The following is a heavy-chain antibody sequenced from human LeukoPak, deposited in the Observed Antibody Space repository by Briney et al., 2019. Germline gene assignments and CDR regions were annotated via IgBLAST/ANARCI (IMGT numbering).Heavy chain of an antibody. Sequence: ASVKVSCKASGYTFTSYGISRVRQAPGQGLEWMGWISAYNGNTNYAQKLQGRVTMTTDTSTSTAYMELRSLRSDDTAVYYCARVLPAIVLMVYAPNWFDPWGQGTLVAVSS. CDR3: ARVLPAIVLMVYAPNWFDP. CDR2: ISAYNGNT. D-gene: IGHD2-8*01. V-gene: IGHV1-18*01. J-gene: IGHJ5*02. CDR1: GYTFTSYG.